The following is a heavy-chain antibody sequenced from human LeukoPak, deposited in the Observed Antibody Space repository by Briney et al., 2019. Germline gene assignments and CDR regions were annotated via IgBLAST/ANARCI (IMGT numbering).Heavy chain of an antibody. CDR2: IDPSDSYT. V-gene: IGHV5-10-1*01. D-gene: IGHD3-10*01. J-gene: IGHJ5*02. CDR1: GYSFTSYW. CDR3: ARHGPITMVRGFDP. Sequence: RGESLKISCKGPGYSFTSYWISWVRQMPGKGLEWMGRIDPSDSYTNYSPSFQGHVTISADKSISTAYLQWSSLKASDTAMYYCARHGPITMVRGFDPWGQGTLVTVSS.